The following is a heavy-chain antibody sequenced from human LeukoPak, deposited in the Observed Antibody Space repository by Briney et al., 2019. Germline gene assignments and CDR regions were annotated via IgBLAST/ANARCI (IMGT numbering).Heavy chain of an antibody. J-gene: IGHJ5*01. Sequence: GASLKISCKGSGYSFTSYWISWVRQLPGKGLEWMGRIAPSDSYTNYSPSFQGHVTISDDKSISTGYLQWSSLKASDTAMYYCSRQVYYGSGIPFDAWGQGTLVTVYS. CDR3: SRQVYYGSGIPFDA. CDR2: IAPSDSYT. CDR1: GYSFTSYW. V-gene: IGHV5-10-1*01. D-gene: IGHD3-10*01.